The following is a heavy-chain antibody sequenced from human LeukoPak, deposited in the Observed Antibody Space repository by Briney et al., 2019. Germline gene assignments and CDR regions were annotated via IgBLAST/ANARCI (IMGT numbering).Heavy chain of an antibody. Sequence: SETLSLTCTVSGGSISSYYWSWIRQPPGKGLEWIGYICYSGSTNYNPSLKSRVTISVDTSKNQFSLKLSSVTAADTAVYYCARDLYYGSGSYYSLYYYYYMDVWGKGTTVTVSS. CDR1: GGSISSYY. J-gene: IGHJ6*03. CDR3: ARDLYYGSGSYYSLYYYYYMDV. CDR2: ICYSGST. D-gene: IGHD3-10*01. V-gene: IGHV4-59*01.